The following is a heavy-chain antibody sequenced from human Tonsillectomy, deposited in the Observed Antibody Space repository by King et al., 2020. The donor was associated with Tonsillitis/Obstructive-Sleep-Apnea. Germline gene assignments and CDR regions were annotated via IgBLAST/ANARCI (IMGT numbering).Heavy chain of an antibody. CDR1: GGSITSYY. CDR3: ARLMAELGQDWFDP. CDR2: IYYSGST. J-gene: IGHJ5*02. V-gene: IGHV4-59*08. D-gene: IGHD7-27*01. Sequence: VQLQESGPGLVKPSETLSLTCTVSGGSITSYYWSWIRQPPGKGLEWIGHIYYSGSTNYNPSLKSRVTISVDTSKNQFSLKLSSVTAADTAVYYCARLMAELGQDWFDPWGQGTLVTVSS.